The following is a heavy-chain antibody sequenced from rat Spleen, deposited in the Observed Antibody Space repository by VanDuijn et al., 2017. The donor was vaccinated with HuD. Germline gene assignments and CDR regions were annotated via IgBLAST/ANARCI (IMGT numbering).Heavy chain of an antibody. V-gene: IGHV3-3*01. CDR3: ARTNNPYFYVMDA. J-gene: IGHJ4*01. CDR1: GYSITSSYR. D-gene: IGHD3-4*01. CDR2: INSAGST. Sequence: EVQLQESGPGLVKPSQSLSLTCSVTGYSITSSYRWNWIRKFPGNKLEWMGYINSAGSTNYNPSLKSRISITRDKSKNKFFLKVNSVTTEDTATYYCARTNNPYFYVMDAWGQGASVTVSS.